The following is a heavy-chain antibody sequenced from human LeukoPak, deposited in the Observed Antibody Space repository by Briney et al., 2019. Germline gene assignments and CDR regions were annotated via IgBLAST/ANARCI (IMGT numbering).Heavy chain of an antibody. CDR1: GGSISSSSYY. CDR2: IYYSGST. CDR3: ARDGPMVRGAVGRNYFDY. V-gene: IGHV4-31*03. J-gene: IGHJ4*02. Sequence: LSLTCTVSGGSISSSSYYWSWIRQHPGKGLEWIGYIYYSGSTYYSPSLKSRVTISVDTSKNQFSLKLSSVTAADTAVYYCARDGPMVRGAVGRNYFDYWGQGTLVTVSS. D-gene: IGHD3-10*01.